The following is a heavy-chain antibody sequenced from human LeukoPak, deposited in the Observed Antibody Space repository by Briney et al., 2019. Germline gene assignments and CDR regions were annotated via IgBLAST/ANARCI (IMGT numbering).Heavy chain of an antibody. J-gene: IGHJ6*02. CDR2: INHSGST. Sequence: SETLSLTCAVYGGSFSGYYWSWIRQPPGKGLEWIGEINHSGSTNYNPSLKSRVTISVDTSKNQFSLKLSSVTAADTAVYYCARLYYDILTGSEANYGMDVWGQGTTVTVSS. D-gene: IGHD3-9*01. CDR1: GGSFSGYY. CDR3: ARLYYDILTGSEANYGMDV. V-gene: IGHV4-34*01.